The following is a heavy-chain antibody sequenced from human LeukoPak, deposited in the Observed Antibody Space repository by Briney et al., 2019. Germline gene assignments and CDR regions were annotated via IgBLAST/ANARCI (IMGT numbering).Heavy chain of an antibody. V-gene: IGHV1-46*01. J-gene: IGHJ4*02. Sequence: GASVKVSCKAFGYTFTSNYMHWVRQAPGQGPEWMGVISPSGGSTTYAQKFQGRVTLTRDMSTSTDYLELSSLRSEDTAVYYCARGVLGILTGYQHEYYFDYWGQGTLVTVSS. CDR1: GYTFTSNY. CDR3: ARGVLGILTGYQHEYYFDY. D-gene: IGHD3-9*01. CDR2: ISPSGGST.